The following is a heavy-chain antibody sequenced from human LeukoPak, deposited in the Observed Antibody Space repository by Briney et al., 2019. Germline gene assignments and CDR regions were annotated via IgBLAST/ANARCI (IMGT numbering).Heavy chain of an antibody. J-gene: IGHJ4*02. CDR1: GFTFSSYW. CDR2: INPAGTIT. D-gene: IGHD1-1*01. CDR3: VREDNSPYKNFDH. Sequence: ASVKVSCKASGFTFSSYWMHWVRQAPGQGLEWLGLINPAGTITVFALKFQARATVTRDTSASTVYMELNTLTSEDTAVYYCVREDNSPYKNFDHWGQGTLVTVSS. V-gene: IGHV1-46*01.